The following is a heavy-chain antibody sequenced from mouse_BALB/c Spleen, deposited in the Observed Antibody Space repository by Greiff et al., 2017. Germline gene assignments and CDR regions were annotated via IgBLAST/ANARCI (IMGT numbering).Heavy chain of an antibody. CDR1: GYTFTSYW. Sequence: DLVKPGASVKLSCKASGYTFTSYWINWIKQRPGQGLEWIGRIAPGSGSTYYNEMFKGKATLTADKSSSTAYMQLSSLTSENSAVYFCARFGKGEGYFDYWGQGTTLTVSS. V-gene: IGHV1S41*01. CDR2: IAPGSGST. D-gene: IGHD2-1*01. CDR3: ARFGKGEGYFDY. J-gene: IGHJ2*01.